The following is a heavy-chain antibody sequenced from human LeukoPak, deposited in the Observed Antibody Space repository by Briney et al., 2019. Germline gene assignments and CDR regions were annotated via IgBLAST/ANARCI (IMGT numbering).Heavy chain of an antibody. V-gene: IGHV3-64*01. CDR2: ITTNGGST. CDR1: GFTFSTYA. D-gene: IGHD2-2*01. CDR3: AKVLVPAATYYYYGMDV. Sequence: PGGSLRLSCAASGFTFSTYAMHWVRQAPGKGLEYVSAITTNGGSTYYANSVKGRFTISRDNSKNTLYLQMNSLRAEDTAVYYCAKVLVPAATYYYYGMDVWGQGTTVTVSS. J-gene: IGHJ6*02.